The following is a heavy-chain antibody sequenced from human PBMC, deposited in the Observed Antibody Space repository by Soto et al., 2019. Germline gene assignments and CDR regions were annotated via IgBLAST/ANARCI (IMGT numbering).Heavy chain of an antibody. J-gene: IGHJ6*02. Sequence: QVQLVESGGGVVQPGRSLRLSCAASGFTFSRYDMHWVRQAPGKGLEWVAVISYDGSNQYDADSVKGRFTISRDNAKNTLYLAMTRLSAEDTAVYYCAKDNLPVAYCISTSCYSDGMDVWGHGTTVTVSS. CDR3: AKDNLPVAYCISTSCYSDGMDV. CDR2: ISYDGSNQ. CDR1: GFTFSRYD. V-gene: IGHV3-30*18. D-gene: IGHD2-2*01.